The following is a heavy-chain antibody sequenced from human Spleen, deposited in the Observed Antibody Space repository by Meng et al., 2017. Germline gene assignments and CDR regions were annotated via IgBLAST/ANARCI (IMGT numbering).Heavy chain of an antibody. V-gene: IGHV4-61*08. Sequence: SETLSLTCTVSGGSISSGGYYWSWIRQPPGKGLEWIGYIYYSGTSNYNPSLNSRVTISVDTSKNQFSLKVSSVTAADTAVYYCAKSGSYYAYYFDYWGQGTLVTVSS. CDR1: GGSISSGGYY. J-gene: IGHJ4*02. CDR2: IYYSGTS. D-gene: IGHD1-26*01. CDR3: AKSGSYYAYYFDY.